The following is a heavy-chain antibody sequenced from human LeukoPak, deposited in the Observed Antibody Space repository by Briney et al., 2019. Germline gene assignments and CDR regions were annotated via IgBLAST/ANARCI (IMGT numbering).Heavy chain of an antibody. Sequence: VSGPALVKPTHTLTLTCTFSGFSLSTSGMCVSWIRQPPGKALEWLARIDWDDDKYYSTSLKTRLTISKDTSKNQVVLTMTNMDPVDTAAYYCARIEEYFGWFDPWGQGTLVTVSS. D-gene: IGHD2/OR15-2a*01. CDR3: ARIEEYFGWFDP. CDR2: IDWDDDK. V-gene: IGHV2-70*11. J-gene: IGHJ5*02. CDR1: GFSLSTSGMC.